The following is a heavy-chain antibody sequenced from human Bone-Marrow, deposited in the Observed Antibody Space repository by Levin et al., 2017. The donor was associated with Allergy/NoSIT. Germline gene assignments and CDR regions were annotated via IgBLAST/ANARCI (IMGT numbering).Heavy chain of an antibody. Sequence: SQTLSLTCAVYGGSFSGYYWSWIRQPPGKGLEWIGEINHSGSTNYNPSLKSRVTISVDTSKNQFSLKLSSVTAADTAVYYCARGDSSGWPPMGGMDDIWGQGTMVTVSS. V-gene: IGHV4-34*01. J-gene: IGHJ3*02. CDR2: INHSGST. CDR1: GGSFSGYY. D-gene: IGHD6-19*01. CDR3: ARGDSSGWPPMGGMDDI.